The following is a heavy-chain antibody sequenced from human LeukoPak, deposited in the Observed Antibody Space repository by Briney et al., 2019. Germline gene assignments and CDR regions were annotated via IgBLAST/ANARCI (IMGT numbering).Heavy chain of an antibody. CDR2: VYYSGST. CDR3: ARDAGGSVTDPFNI. CDR1: RGSIHGYY. V-gene: IGHV4-59*01. J-gene: IGHJ3*02. Sequence: SSETLSLTCTVSRGSIHGYYWNWIRQPPGKGLEWIGYVYYSGSTSYSPSLESRVTISVDTSKNQFSLKLSSVTAADTAMYYCARDAGGSVTDPFNIWGQGTMVTVPS.